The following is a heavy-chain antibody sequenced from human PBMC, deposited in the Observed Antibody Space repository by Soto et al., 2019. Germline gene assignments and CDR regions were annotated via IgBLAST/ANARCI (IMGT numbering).Heavy chain of an antibody. V-gene: IGHV3-23*01. D-gene: IGHD2-2*01. CDR2: VTGGGGDT. Sequence: EAQLLESGGGLVQPGGSLRLSCAASGFIFNNYAMSWVRQAPGKGLEWFSAVTGGGGDTYYADSVKGRFTISRDNSDNTLYLQMNSLRAEDTAVYYCAKGSAASRPYYFDYWGQGTLVTVSS. CDR1: GFIFNNYA. CDR3: AKGSAASRPYYFDY. J-gene: IGHJ4*02.